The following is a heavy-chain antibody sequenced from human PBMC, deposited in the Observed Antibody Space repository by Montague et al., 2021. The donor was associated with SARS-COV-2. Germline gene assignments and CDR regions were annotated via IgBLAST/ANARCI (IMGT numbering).Heavy chain of an antibody. CDR3: ARHFPSGYTFGLDAVDL. J-gene: IGHJ3*01. CDR2: VYYTGSN. CDR1: GGSINSTTYY. V-gene: IGHV4-39*01. Sequence: SETLSLTCTVSGGSINSTTYYWAWIRQPPGKVLEWNGSVYYTGSNYYNPSLQSRGTMSVDTSKKQFSLKLSPVTAADTGVYYCARHFPSGYTFGLDAVDLWGQGTMVTVSS. D-gene: IGHD5-18*01.